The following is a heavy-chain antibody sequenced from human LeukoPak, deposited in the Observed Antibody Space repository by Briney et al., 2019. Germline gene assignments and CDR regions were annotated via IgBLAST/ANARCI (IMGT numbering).Heavy chain of an antibody. CDR1: GFTFRSYE. J-gene: IGHJ4*02. Sequence: GGSLRLSCAAPGFTFRSYEMNWVRQAPGKGLEWISYISGSGSTTYYADSVKGRFTISRDNAKNSLHLQMNSLRAGDTAVYYCATYIIGPTIDYWGQGTLVTVSS. V-gene: IGHV3-48*03. CDR2: ISGSGSTT. D-gene: IGHD3-10*01. CDR3: ATYIIGPTIDY.